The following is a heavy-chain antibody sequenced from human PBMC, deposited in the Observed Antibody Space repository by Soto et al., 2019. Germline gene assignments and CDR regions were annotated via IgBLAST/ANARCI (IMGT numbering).Heavy chain of an antibody. CDR2: ISAYNGNT. Sequence: ASVKVSCKASGYTFTSYGISWVRQAPGQGLEWMGWISAYNGNTNYAQKLQGRVTMTTDTSTSTAYMELRSLRSDDTAVYYCAREGIVVVPAANYYYYYMDVWGKGTTVTVSS. D-gene: IGHD2-2*01. J-gene: IGHJ6*03. V-gene: IGHV1-18*01. CDR1: GYTFTSYG. CDR3: AREGIVVVPAANYYYYYMDV.